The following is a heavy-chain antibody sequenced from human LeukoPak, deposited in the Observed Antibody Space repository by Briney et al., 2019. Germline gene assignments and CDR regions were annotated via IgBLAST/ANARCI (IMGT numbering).Heavy chain of an antibody. CDR3: SRGTVTKVDY. D-gene: IGHD3-10*01. J-gene: IGHJ4*02. Sequence: GGSLRLSCAPSGFTVSSNYMSWVRQAPGRGLEWVSVIYSGGSTYYADSVKGRFTISRDNSKNTLFLQMNSLRAGDTAVYYCSRGTVTKVDYWGQGTLVTVSS. CDR1: GFTVSSNY. V-gene: IGHV3-66*01. CDR2: IYSGGST.